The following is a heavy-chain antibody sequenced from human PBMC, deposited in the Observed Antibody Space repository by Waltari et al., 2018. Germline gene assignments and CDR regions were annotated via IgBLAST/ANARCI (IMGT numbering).Heavy chain of an antibody. J-gene: IGHJ3*02. Sequence: QVQLVQSGAEVKKPGASVKVSCKASGYTFTSYAMHWVRQAPGQRLEWMGWINAGNGNTKYSQKFQGRVTITRDTSASTAYMELSSLRSEDTAVYYCARDSEVLDAFDIWGQGTMVTVSS. CDR3: ARDSEVLDAFDI. D-gene: IGHD1-26*01. CDR2: INAGNGNT. V-gene: IGHV1-3*01. CDR1: GYTFTSYA.